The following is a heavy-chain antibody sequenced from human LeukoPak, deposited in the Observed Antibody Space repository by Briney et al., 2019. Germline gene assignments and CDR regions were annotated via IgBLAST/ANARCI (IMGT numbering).Heavy chain of an antibody. J-gene: IGHJ4*02. D-gene: IGHD6-19*01. Sequence: SVKVSCKASGGTFSSYAISWVRQAPGQGLEWMGGIIPIFGTANYAQKFQGRVTITADESTSTAYMELSSLRSEDTAVYYCARRYSSGWYGFDYWGQGTLVTVSS. CDR2: IIPIFGTA. CDR3: ARRYSSGWYGFDY. CDR1: GGTFSSYA. V-gene: IGHV1-69*13.